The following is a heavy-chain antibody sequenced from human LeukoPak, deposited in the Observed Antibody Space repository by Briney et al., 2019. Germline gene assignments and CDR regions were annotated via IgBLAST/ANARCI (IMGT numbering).Heavy chain of an antibody. CDR3: ARNMVRGPGGDY. CDR2: IYYSGST. V-gene: IGHV4-39*01. Sequence: PSETLPLTCTVSGGSISSSSYYWGWIRQPPGKGLEWIGSIYYSGSTYYNPSLKSRVTISVDTSKDQFSLKLSSVTAADTAVYYCARNMVRGPGGDYWGQGTLVTVSS. J-gene: IGHJ4*02. D-gene: IGHD3-10*01. CDR1: GGSISSSSYY.